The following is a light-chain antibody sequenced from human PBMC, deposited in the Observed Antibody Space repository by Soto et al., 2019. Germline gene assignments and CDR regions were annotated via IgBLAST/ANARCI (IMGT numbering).Light chain of an antibody. CDR3: QQYGSSPRT. CDR1: QSVSSNY. Sequence: TQSPGPLSLSPGERASLSCRASQSVSSNYLAWYQQKSGQAPSLLIYDVSRRATGIPERFSGSGSGTDFTLIISRLEPEDFAVYYCQQYGSSPRTFGQGTKVDIK. J-gene: IGKJ1*01. V-gene: IGKV3-20*01. CDR2: DVS.